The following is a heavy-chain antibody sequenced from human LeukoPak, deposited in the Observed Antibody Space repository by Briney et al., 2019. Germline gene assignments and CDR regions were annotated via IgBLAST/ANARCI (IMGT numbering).Heavy chain of an antibody. CDR3: ARVHNANDGTAYLDY. CDR2: INPNSATT. Sequence: ASVKVSCKASGYTFTAYFIHWVRQAPGQGLEWMGWINPNSATTEFAQKFQGRVAMTRDTSISTSFMELSRLRSDDTAVYYCARVHNANDGTAYLDYWGQGTLVTVSS. CDR1: GYTFTAYF. D-gene: IGHD1-7*01. V-gene: IGHV1-2*02. J-gene: IGHJ4*02.